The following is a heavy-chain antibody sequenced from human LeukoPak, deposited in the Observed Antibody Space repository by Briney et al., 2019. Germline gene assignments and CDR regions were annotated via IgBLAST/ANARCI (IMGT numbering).Heavy chain of an antibody. Sequence: SETLSLTCTVSGGSISSSNWWSWVRQPPGKGLEWIGEIYHSGSTNYNPSLKSRVTISVDKSKNQFSLKLSSVTAADTAVYYCAREGSSSEGIFDYWGQGTLVTVSS. D-gene: IGHD6-13*01. CDR2: IYHSGST. CDR3: AREGSSSEGIFDY. V-gene: IGHV4-4*02. J-gene: IGHJ4*02. CDR1: GGSISSSNW.